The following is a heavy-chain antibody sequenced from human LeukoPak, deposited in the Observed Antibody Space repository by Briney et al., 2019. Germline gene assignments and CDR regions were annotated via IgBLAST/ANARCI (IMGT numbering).Heavy chain of an antibody. V-gene: IGHV1-46*01. D-gene: IGHD3-10*01. CDR2: INPSGGST. Sequence: ASVKVSCKASGYTFTSYYMHWVRQDPGQGLEWMGIINPSGGSTSYAQKFQGRVTMTRDTSTSTVYMELSSLRSEDTAVYYCAKDTRVLLWFGELTDQNWFDLWGQGTLVTVSS. CDR3: AKDTRVLLWFGELTDQNWFDL. CDR1: GYTFTSYY. J-gene: IGHJ5*02.